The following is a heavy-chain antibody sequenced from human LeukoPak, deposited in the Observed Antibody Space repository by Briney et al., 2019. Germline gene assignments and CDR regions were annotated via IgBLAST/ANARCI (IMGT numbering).Heavy chain of an antibody. CDR3: ARGDTGVVPDY. Sequence: PGGSLRLSCAASGFSFSRYEMNWVGQAQGKGMEGFFYIICCAGPIYYSHSVRGRFTISRDNAKNSLYLQMSSLTAEDTAVYYCARGDTGVVPDYWAQGTLVTVSS. V-gene: IGHV3-48*03. CDR2: IICCAGPI. CDR1: GFSFSRYE. D-gene: IGHD2-2*01. J-gene: IGHJ4*02.